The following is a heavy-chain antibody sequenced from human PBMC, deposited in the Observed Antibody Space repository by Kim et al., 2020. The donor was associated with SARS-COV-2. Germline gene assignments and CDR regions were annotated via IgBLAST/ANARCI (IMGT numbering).Heavy chain of an antibody. D-gene: IGHD3-3*01. V-gene: IGHV3-30*07. CDR3: ARVRNSHTIFTVTDY. J-gene: IGHJ4*02. Sequence: DSVKGRSPNSRNNSQNTLYLQLNSLRAEDTAVYYCARVRNSHTIFTVTDYWGQGTLVTVSS.